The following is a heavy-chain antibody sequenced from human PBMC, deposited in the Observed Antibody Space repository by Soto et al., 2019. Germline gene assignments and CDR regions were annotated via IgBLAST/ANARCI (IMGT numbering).Heavy chain of an antibody. J-gene: IGHJ4*02. Sequence: PGESLKISCKGSGYSFTSYWISWVRQMPGKGLEWMGRIDPSDSYTNYSPSFQGHVTISADKSISTAYLQWSSLKASDTAMYYCARLDYGDNRLYYFDYWGQGTLVTVSS. CDR2: IDPSDSYT. V-gene: IGHV5-10-1*01. CDR1: GYSFTSYW. D-gene: IGHD4-17*01. CDR3: ARLDYGDNRLYYFDY.